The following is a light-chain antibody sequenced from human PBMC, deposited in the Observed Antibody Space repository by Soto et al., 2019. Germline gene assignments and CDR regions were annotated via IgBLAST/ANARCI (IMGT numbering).Light chain of an antibody. V-gene: IGKV3-15*01. Sequence: EIVMTQSPATLSVSPGERATLSCRASQSLSSNLAWYQQKPGQAPRLLIYGASTRATGIPARFSGSGSGTEFTLTISSLQSEDSAVYYCQQYHHWRTFDQGTKVEIK. CDR3: QQYHHWRT. CDR2: GAS. J-gene: IGKJ1*01. CDR1: QSLSSN.